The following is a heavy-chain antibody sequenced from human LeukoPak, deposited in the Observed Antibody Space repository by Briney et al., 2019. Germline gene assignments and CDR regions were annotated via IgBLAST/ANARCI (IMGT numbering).Heavy chain of an antibody. CDR2: INHSGST. V-gene: IGHV4-34*01. J-gene: IGHJ4*02. D-gene: IGHD3-22*01. Sequence: PAETLSLTCAVYGGSFSGYYWSWIRQPPGKGLEWIGEINHSGSTNYNPSLKSRVTTSVDTSKNQFSLKLSSVTAADTAVYYCASFHYYDSRTGGPIDYWGQGTLVTVSS. CDR1: GGSFSGYY. CDR3: ASFHYYDSRTGGPIDY.